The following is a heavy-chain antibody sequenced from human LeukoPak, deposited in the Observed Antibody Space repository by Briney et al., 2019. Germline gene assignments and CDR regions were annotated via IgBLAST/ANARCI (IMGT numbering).Heavy chain of an antibody. CDR1: GYTFTSYY. CDR2: INPSGGST. J-gene: IGHJ4*02. V-gene: IGHV1-46*01. CDR3: ARDRVITRNYYDSSGYPI. Sequence: GAPVKVSCKASGYTFTSYYIHWVRQAPGQGLEWMGIINPSGGSTSYAQKFQGRVTMARDTSTSTVYMELSSLRSDDTAVYYCARDRVITRNYYDSSGYPIWGQGTLVTVSS. D-gene: IGHD3-22*01.